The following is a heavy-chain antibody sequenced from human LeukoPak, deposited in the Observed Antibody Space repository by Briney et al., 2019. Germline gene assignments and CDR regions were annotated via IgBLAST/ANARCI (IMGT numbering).Heavy chain of an antibody. D-gene: IGHD6-13*01. CDR3: SSAGADGRARWYLDL. CDR1: GFTSRSYW. V-gene: IGHV3-7*01. Sequence: GGSLRLSCEVSGFTSRSYWISWVRQAPGKGLEWLGNIDQGGSEKNHVDSVRGRFTISRDNAKSPVYLRMNSLRDEDTAVYYCSSAGADGRARWYLDLWGRGTLVTVSS. CDR2: IDQGGSEK. J-gene: IGHJ2*01.